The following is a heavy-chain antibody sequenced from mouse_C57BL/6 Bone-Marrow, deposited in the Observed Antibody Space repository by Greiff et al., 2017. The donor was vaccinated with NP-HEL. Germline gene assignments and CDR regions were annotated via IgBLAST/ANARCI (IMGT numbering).Heavy chain of an antibody. V-gene: IGHV1-50*01. J-gene: IGHJ1*03. CDR3: AREVDGSSPYWYVDV. D-gene: IGHD1-1*01. CDR1: GYTFTSYW. CDR2: IDPSDSYT. Sequence: QVQLQQPGAELVKPGASVKLSCKASGYTFTSYWMQWVKQRPGQGLEWIGEIDPSDSYTNYNQKFKGKATFTVDTSSHTAYMQLSSLTSEDSAVYFCAREVDGSSPYWYVDVWGTGTPVTVSS.